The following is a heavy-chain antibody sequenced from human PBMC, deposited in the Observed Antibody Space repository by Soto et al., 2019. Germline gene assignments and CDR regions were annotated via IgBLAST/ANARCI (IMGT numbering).Heavy chain of an antibody. Sequence: QVQLVESGGGVVQPGRSLRLSCAASGFTFSSYGMHWVRQAPGKGLEWVAVISYDGSKKYHADSVKGRFTISRDNSKNTLYLQMNSLRAEDTAVYYCAKGYNLAVAGLFDYWGQGTLVTVSS. CDR1: GFTFSSYG. J-gene: IGHJ4*02. V-gene: IGHV3-30*18. D-gene: IGHD6-19*01. CDR3: AKGYNLAVAGLFDY. CDR2: ISYDGSKK.